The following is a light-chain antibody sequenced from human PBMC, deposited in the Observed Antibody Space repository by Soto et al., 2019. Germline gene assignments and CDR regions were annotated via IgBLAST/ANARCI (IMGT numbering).Light chain of an antibody. Sequence: EIVMKQSPTTLSLYPGERATLSCRASQSVSSNLAWYQQKPGQAPRLLIYGASTRATGIPARFSGSGSGTEFTLTISSLQSEDFAVYYCQQYNNWLPRTFGQGSKVEIK. CDR1: QSVSSN. V-gene: IGKV3-15*01. J-gene: IGKJ1*01. CDR3: QQYNNWLPRT. CDR2: GAS.